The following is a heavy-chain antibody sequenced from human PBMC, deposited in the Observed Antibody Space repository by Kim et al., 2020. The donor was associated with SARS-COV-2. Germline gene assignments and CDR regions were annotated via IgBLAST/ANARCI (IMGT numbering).Heavy chain of an antibody. J-gene: IGHJ3*02. Sequence: SETLSLTCTVSGGSISSSSYYWGWIRQPPGKGLEWIGSIYYSGSTYYNPSLKSRVTISVDTSKNQFSLKLSSVTAADTAVYYCARRVMGSSWYWGAFDIWGQGTMVTVSS. V-gene: IGHV4-39*01. D-gene: IGHD6-13*01. CDR3: ARRVMGSSWYWGAFDI. CDR1: GGSISSSSYY. CDR2: IYYSGST.